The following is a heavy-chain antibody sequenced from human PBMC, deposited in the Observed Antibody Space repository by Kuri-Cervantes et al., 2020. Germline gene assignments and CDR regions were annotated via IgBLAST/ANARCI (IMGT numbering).Heavy chain of an antibody. CDR3: AKDSYAEVNEISIYYYYGMDV. J-gene: IGHJ6*02. V-gene: IGHV3-13*01. CDR1: GFTFSSYD. Sequence: GGSLRLSCAASGFTFSSYDMHWVRQATGKGLEWVSAIGTAGDTYYPGSVKGRFTISRENAKNTLYLQMNSLRAEDTAVYYCAKDSYAEVNEISIYYYYGMDVWGQGTTVTVSS. D-gene: IGHD4-23*01. CDR2: IGTAGDT.